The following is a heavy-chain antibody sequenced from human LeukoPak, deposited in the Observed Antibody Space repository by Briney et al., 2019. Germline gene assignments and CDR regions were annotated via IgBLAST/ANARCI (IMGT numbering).Heavy chain of an antibody. CDR3: ARLPAAMTYYYYYYYMDV. CDR1: GFTFDDYG. D-gene: IGHD2-2*01. J-gene: IGHJ6*03. CDR2: INWNGGST. Sequence: GGSLRLSCAASGFTFDDYGMSWVRQAPGKGLEWVSGINWNGGSTGYADSVKGRFIISRDNAKNSLYLQMNSLRAEDTALYYCARLPAAMTYYYYYYYMDVWGKGTTVTVSS. V-gene: IGHV3-20*04.